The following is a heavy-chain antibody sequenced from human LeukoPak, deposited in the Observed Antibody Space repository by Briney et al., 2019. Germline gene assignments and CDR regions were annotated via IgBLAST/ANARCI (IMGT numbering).Heavy chain of an antibody. CDR3: ARLSFDEDYHYHYGMDV. V-gene: IGHV4-61*07. D-gene: IGHD3-16*02. Sequence: GSTNSNPSLKSRVTISADTSKNQFSLKLSSVTAADTAVYYCARLSFDEDYHYHYGMDVWGQGTTVTVSS. J-gene: IGHJ6*02. CDR2: GST.